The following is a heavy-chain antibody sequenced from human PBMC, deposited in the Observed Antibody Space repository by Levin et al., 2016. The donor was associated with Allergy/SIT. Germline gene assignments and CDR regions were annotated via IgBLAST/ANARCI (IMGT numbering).Heavy chain of an antibody. CDR2: ISPGDSST. CDR3: ARGGGWTFDY. V-gene: IGHV5-51*01. D-gene: IGHD6-19*01. CDR1: GYTFTNYW. J-gene: IGHJ4*02. Sequence: GGSLRLSCKTSGYTFTNYWIGWVRQVPGKGLEWMAIISPGDSSTQYSPSFHGQVTISIDKSNNHFSLKLNSVTAADTAVYYCARGGGWTFDYWGQGILVTVSS.